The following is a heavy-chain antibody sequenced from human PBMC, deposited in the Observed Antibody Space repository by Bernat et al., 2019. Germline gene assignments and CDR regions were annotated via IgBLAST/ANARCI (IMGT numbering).Heavy chain of an antibody. CDR3: ARDLVVVVPAQASLRYYYYYGMDV. Sequence: EVQLVESGGGLVQPGGSLRLSCAASGFTFSSYSMNWVRQAPGKGLEWVSYISRSSSTIYYADSVKGRFTISRDNAKNSLYLQMNSLRAEDTAVYYCARDLVVVVPAQASLRYYYYYGMDVWGQGPRSPSP. CDR1: GFTFSSYS. V-gene: IGHV3-48*01. J-gene: IGHJ6*02. D-gene: IGHD2-2*01. CDR2: ISRSSSTI.